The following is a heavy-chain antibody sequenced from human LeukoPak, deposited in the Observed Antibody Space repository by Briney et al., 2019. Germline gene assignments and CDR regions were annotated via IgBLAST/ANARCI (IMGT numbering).Heavy chain of an antibody. Sequence: ASVKVSCKASGYTFTGYFMHWVRQAPGQGLEWMGRINPNSGDTNYAQNFQGRVTMTRDTSISTAYMELSRLRSDDTAVYYCASDLSSTSNWELDYWGQGTLVTVS. V-gene: IGHV1-2*06. CDR2: INPNSGDT. J-gene: IGHJ4*02. CDR3: ASDLSSTSNWELDY. CDR1: GYTFTGYF. D-gene: IGHD7-27*01.